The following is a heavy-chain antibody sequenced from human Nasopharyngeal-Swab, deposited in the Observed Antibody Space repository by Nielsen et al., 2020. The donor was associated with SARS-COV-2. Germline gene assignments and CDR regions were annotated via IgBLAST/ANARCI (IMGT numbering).Heavy chain of an antibody. CDR3: ARDRAWDSSGWDYYYGMDV. D-gene: IGHD6-19*01. CDR2: IYYSGST. J-gene: IGHJ6*02. V-gene: IGHV4-39*07. Sequence: RQAPGKGLEWIGSIYYSGSTYYNPSLKSRVTISVDTSKNQFSLKLSSVTAADTAVYYCARDRAWDSSGWDYYYGMDVWGQGTTVTVSS.